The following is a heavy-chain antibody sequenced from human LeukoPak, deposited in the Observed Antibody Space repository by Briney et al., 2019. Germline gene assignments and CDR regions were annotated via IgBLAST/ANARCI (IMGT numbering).Heavy chain of an antibody. CDR3: ARRPSSKSAALDY. CDR2: ISSSGSTI. Sequence: PGGSLRLSCAASGFTFCDYYMSWIRQAPGKGLEWVSYISSSGSTIYYADSVKGRFTISRDNAKNSLYLQMNSLRAEDTAVYYCARRPSSKSAALDYWGQGTLVTVSS. CDR1: GFTFCDYY. J-gene: IGHJ4*02. D-gene: IGHD2-2*01. V-gene: IGHV3-11*04.